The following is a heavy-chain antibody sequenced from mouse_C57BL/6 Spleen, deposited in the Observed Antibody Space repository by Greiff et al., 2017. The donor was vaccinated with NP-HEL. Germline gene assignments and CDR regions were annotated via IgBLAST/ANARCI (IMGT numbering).Heavy chain of an antibody. CDR3: TYGSSPWFAY. V-gene: IGHV14-4*01. CDR2: IDPENGDT. CDR1: GFNIKDDY. Sequence: EVQVVESGAELVRPGASVKLSCTASGFNIKDDYMHWVKQRPEQGLEWIGWIDPENGDTEYASKFQGKATITADTSSNTAYLQLSSLTSEDTAVYYCTYGSSPWFAYWGQGTLVTVSA. J-gene: IGHJ3*01. D-gene: IGHD1-1*01.